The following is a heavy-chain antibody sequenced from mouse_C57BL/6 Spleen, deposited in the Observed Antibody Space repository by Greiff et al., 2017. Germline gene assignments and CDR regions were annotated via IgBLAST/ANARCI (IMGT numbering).Heavy chain of an antibody. V-gene: IGHV1-47*01. CDR3: GIYDKGY. D-gene: IGHD2-3*01. Sequence: VTLVESGAELVKPGASVKLSCKASGYTFTTYPIEWMKQNHGKSLEWIGNFPPYNDDTKYNEKFNGKATLTVEKSSSTVYLELGRLTSDSSAVYCYGIYDKGYWGQGTTLTVSS. CDR2: FPPYNDDT. CDR1: GYTFTTYP. J-gene: IGHJ2*01.